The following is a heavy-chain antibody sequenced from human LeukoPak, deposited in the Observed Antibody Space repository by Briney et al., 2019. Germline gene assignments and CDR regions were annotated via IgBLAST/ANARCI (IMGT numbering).Heavy chain of an antibody. CDR2: IYYSGST. CDR3: ARNQNSDASGYYYYFDY. J-gene: IGHJ4*02. V-gene: IGHV4-59*12. D-gene: IGHD3-22*01. CDR1: GGSLSSYY. Sequence: PSETLSLTCTVSGGSLSSYYWSWIRQPPGKGLEWIGYIYYSGSTNYNPSLKSRVTISVDTSKNQFSLNLSSVTAADTAMYYCARNQNSDASGYYYYFDYWGQGILVTVSS.